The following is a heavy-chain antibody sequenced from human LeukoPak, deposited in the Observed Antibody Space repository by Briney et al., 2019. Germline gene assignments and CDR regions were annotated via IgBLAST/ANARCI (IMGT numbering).Heavy chain of an antibody. V-gene: IGHV1-18*01. Sequence: ASVKVSCKASGYTFSSYGFSWVRQAPGQGLEWMGWINAYNGNTNYAQNLQGRVTMTTDTSTSTAYMELRSLRSDDTAVYYCARRQGTTLIFDYWGQGTLVTVSS. J-gene: IGHJ4*02. CDR3: ARRQGTTLIFDY. CDR1: GYTFSSYG. CDR2: INAYNGNT. D-gene: IGHD1-1*01.